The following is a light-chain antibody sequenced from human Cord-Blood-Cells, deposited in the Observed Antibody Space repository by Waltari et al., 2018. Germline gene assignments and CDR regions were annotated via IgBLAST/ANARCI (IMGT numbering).Light chain of an antibody. J-gene: IGLJ3*02. CDR3: AAWDDSLNGWV. CDR2: SNN. CDR1: ISNIGSNT. V-gene: IGLV1-44*01. Sequence: QSVLTQPPSASGTPGQRATIPCSGSISNIGSNTVNWYQQPPGTAPKLLIYSNNQRPSGVPDRFSGSKSGTSASLAISGLQSEDEADYYCAAWDDSLNGWVFGGGTKLTVL.